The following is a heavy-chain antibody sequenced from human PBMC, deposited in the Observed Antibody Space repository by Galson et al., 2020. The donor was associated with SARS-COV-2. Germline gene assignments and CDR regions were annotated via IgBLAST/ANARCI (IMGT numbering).Heavy chain of an antibody. J-gene: IGHJ6*02. CDR1: GFTFSSYG. V-gene: IGHV3-30*03. D-gene: IGHD5-12*01. CDR2: ISYDGSNK. Sequence: GESLKISCAASGFTFSSYGMHWVRQAPGKGLEWVAVISYDGSNKYYADSVKGRFTISRDNSKNTLYLQMNSLRAEDTAVYYCARVGLVGGYPSRREGDGMDVWGQGTTVTVSS. CDR3: ARVGLVGGYPSRREGDGMDV.